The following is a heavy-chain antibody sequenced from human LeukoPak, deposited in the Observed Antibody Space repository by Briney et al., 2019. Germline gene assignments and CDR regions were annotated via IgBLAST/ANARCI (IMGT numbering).Heavy chain of an antibody. CDR3: ARGYDYGGNSPFDP. V-gene: IGHV1-69*04. Sequence: ASVKVSCKASGGTFSGYAISWVRQAPGQGLEWMGRIIPIFGIANYAQKFQGRVTITADKSTRTAYMELSSLRSEDTAVYYCARGYDYGGNSPFDPWGQGTLVTVSS. CDR2: IIPIFGIA. CDR1: GGTFSGYA. D-gene: IGHD4-23*01. J-gene: IGHJ5*02.